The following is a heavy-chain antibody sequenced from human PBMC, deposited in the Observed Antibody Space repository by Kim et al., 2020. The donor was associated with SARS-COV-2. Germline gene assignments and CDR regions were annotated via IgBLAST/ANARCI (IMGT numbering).Heavy chain of an antibody. CDR2: TA. J-gene: IGHJ4*02. D-gene: IGHD2-21*02. V-gene: IGHV1-69*01. CDR3: AREVYGGNS. Sequence: TANYAQKFQGRGTITADESTSTAYMERSSLRSEDTAVYYCAREVYGGNSWGQGTLVTVSS.